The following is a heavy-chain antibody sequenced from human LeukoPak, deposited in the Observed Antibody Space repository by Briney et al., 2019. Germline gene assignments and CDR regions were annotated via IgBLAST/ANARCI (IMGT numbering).Heavy chain of an antibody. D-gene: IGHD2-21*02. CDR3: VRGSLRLPRSTPDY. CDR2: ISGDGSSI. Sequence: PGGSLRLSCVASGFTFRNYYMHWVRQVPGKGLVWVSRISGDGSSIFYADSVKGRFTISRDNAVNTLYLQMNSLRVEDTAVYYCVRGSLRLPRSTPDYWGQGTLVTVSS. V-gene: IGHV3-74*01. J-gene: IGHJ4*02. CDR1: GFTFRNYY.